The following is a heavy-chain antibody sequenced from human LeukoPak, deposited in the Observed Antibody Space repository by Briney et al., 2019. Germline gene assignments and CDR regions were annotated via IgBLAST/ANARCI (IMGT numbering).Heavy chain of an antibody. CDR3: AKGLLWFGESPRFADY. J-gene: IGHJ4*02. CDR1: GFTFSSYV. V-gene: IGHV3-30*04. Sequence: GGSLRLSCAASGFTFSSYVMHWVRQAPGKGLEWVAIISYDGSNEYYADSVKGRFTISRDNSKNTLYLQMNSLRAEDTAVYYCAKGLLWFGESPRFADYWGQGTLVIVSS. CDR2: ISYDGSNE. D-gene: IGHD3-10*01.